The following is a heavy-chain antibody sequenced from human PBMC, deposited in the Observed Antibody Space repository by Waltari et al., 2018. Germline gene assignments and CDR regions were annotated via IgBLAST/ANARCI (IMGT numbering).Heavy chain of an antibody. V-gene: IGHV4-39*01. Sequence: QLQLQESGPGLVKPSETLSLTCPVPGGPSSSSSYYWGRIRQPPGQGLEWIGSIYYSRSTYYNPSLKSRVTISVDTSKNQFSLKLSSVTAADTAVYYCASTVYYDSSGWTYYFDYWGQGTLVTVSS. CDR2: IYYSRST. CDR1: GGPSSSSSYY. CDR3: ASTVYYDSSGWTYYFDY. D-gene: IGHD3-22*01. J-gene: IGHJ4*02.